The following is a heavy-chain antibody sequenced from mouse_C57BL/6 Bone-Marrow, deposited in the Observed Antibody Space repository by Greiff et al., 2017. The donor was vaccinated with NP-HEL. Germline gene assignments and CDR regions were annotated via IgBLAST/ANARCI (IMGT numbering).Heavy chain of an antibody. J-gene: IGHJ4*01. CDR3: ARGGGMYYYGSRYAMDY. V-gene: IGHV1-26*01. CDR2: INPNNGGT. Sequence: EVQLQQSGPELVKPGASVKISCKASGYTFTDYYMNWVKQSHGKSLEWIGDINPNNGGTSYNQKFKGKATLTVDKSSSTAYMELRSLTSEESAVYYCARGGGMYYYGSRYAMDYWGQGTSVTVSS. D-gene: IGHD1-1*01. CDR1: GYTFTDYY.